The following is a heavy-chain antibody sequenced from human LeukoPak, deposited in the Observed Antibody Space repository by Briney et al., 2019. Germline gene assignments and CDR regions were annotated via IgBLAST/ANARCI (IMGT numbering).Heavy chain of an antibody. V-gene: IGHV3-53*01. CDR1: GFTVSSNY. CDR2: IYSGGST. J-gene: IGHJ4*02. Sequence: GGSLRLSCAASGFTVSSNYMTWVRQAPGKGLEWVSVIYSGGSTYYADSVKGRFTVSRDNSKNTLYLQMNSLRAEDTAVYYCARDDVAVAGTDYWGQGTLVTVSS. D-gene: IGHD6-19*01. CDR3: ARDDVAVAGTDY.